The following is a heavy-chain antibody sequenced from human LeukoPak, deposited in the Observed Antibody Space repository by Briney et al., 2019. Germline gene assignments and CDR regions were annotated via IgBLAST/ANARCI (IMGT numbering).Heavy chain of an antibody. V-gene: IGHV3-23*01. CDR1: GFTFSSYV. CDR3: AKTAVANGGDY. D-gene: IGHD6-19*01. J-gene: IGHJ4*02. CDR2: ISGSGGST. Sequence: GGSLRLSCVASGFTFSSYVMSWVRQAPGKGREWVSAISGSGGSTYYADSVKGRFTISRDNSKNTLYLQMNSLRAEDTAVYYCAKTAVANGGDYWGQGTLVTVSS.